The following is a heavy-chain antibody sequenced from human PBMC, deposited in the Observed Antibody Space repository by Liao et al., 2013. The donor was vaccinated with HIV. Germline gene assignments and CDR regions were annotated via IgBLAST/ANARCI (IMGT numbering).Heavy chain of an antibody. J-gene: IGHJ6*03. CDR3: ARGRRPWESFDDNYYMDV. CDR1: GGSFDGYY. Sequence: QVQLQQWGAGLVKPSETLSLTCNFSGGSFDGYYWTWIRQTPARGLEWIGEINHSGTANYNPSLESRLSLSLDTSKYQVSLKVRSVTAADTAVYYCARGRRPWESFDDNYYMDVWGNGTTVTVSS. V-gene: IGHV4-34*01. D-gene: IGHD1-26*01. CDR2: INHSGTA.